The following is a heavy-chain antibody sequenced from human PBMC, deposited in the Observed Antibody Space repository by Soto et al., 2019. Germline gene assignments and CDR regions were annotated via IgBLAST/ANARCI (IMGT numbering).Heavy chain of an antibody. CDR1: GFTYSSYA. Sequence: GGSLRLSCAASGFTYSSYAMSWVRQAPGKGLEWVSGISGGGDSTYYADSVKGRFTISRDNSKNTLYLQMNSLRAEDTAIYYCAKSFEKRYYGSGSFPPYYFDYWGQGPLVTVSS. D-gene: IGHD3-10*01. CDR3: AKSFEKRYYGSGSFPPYYFDY. J-gene: IGHJ4*02. V-gene: IGHV3-23*01. CDR2: ISGGGDST.